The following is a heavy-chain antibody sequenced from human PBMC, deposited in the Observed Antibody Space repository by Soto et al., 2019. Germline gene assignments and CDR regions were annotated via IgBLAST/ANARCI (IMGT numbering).Heavy chain of an antibody. V-gene: IGHV1-18*01. CDR3: VMVDNYVTPTPQDV. D-gene: IGHD3-16*01. Sequence: QVQLVQSGDEVKKPGASVKVSCKASGYIFVNYGIAWVRQAPGQELEWMGWISPYTGNTHSATKTQGRLTMTTDTSTSTAYMDLGSLTSDDTAVYYCVMVDNYVTPTPQDVWGQGTTVTVSS. CDR2: ISPYTGNT. CDR1: GYIFVNYG. J-gene: IGHJ6*02.